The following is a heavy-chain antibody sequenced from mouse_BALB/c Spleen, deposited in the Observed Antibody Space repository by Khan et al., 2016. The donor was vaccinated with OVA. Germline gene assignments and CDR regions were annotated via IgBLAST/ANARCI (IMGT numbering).Heavy chain of an antibody. CDR1: GYTFTSYW. J-gene: IGHJ2*01. CDR2: INPTSGYT. V-gene: IGHV1-7*01. Sequence: QVQLKHSGAELAKPGASVKMSCTASGYTFTSYWMHWIKQRPGQGLEWIGYINPTSGYTDYNQKFKDKATLTADKSSSTAYMQLSSLTSDDSAVYYCARDRIDYWGHGTALTVSS. CDR3: ARDRIDY.